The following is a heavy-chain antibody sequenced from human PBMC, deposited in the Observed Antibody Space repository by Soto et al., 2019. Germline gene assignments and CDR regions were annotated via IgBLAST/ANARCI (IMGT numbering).Heavy chain of an antibody. CDR3: ARERLGVVATISPWFDP. CDR1: GYTFTGYY. Sequence: SVKVSCTASGYTFTGYYMHWVRQAPGQGLEWMGGIIRIFGTTTYAQKFQDRVTITADKSTSTAYMDLSSLRSEDTAVYYCARERLGVVATISPWFDPWGQGTLVTVSS. CDR2: IIRIFGTT. D-gene: IGHD5-12*01. V-gene: IGHV1-69*06. J-gene: IGHJ5*02.